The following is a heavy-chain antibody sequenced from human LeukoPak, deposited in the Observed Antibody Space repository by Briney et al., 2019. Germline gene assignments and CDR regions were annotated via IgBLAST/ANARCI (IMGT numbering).Heavy chain of an antibody. J-gene: IGHJ4*02. CDR2: GDYSGGT. CDR1: GDSFSSVTDY. D-gene: IGHD6-19*01. V-gene: IGHV4-39*07. CDR3: AGERGEEYSSGWYKTNYFDK. Sequence: SETLSLTCTVSGDSFSSVTDYWAWIRQPPGKGLEWIASGDYSGGTYYNPSLESRVAISADMSKKQISLKLTSVTGADTAAYYCAGERGEEYSSGWYKTNYFDKWGQGIRVTVSS.